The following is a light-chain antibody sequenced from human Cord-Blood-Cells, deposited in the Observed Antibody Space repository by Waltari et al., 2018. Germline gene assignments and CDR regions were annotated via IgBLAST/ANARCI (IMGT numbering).Light chain of an antibody. Sequence: EIVFTQSPATLSLYPGERATLSSRASQSVSSYLAWYQQKPGQAPRLLIYDASNRATGIPARFSGSGSGTDFTLTISSLEPEDFAVYYCQQRSNWPPEYTFGQGTKLEIK. J-gene: IGKJ2*01. CDR1: QSVSSY. CDR3: QQRSNWPPEYT. V-gene: IGKV3-11*01. CDR2: DAS.